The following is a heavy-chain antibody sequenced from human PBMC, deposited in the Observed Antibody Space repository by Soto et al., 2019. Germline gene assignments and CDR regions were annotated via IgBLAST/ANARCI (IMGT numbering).Heavy chain of an antibody. CDR3: ARDLAFRYDYVWGINFDY. CDR2: ISAYNGNT. V-gene: IGHV1-18*01. J-gene: IGHJ4*02. D-gene: IGHD3-16*01. Sequence: ASVKVSCKASGYTFTSYGISWVRQAPGQGLEWMGWISAYNGNTNYAQKLQGRVTMTTDTSTSTAYMELRSLRSDDTAVYYCARDLAFRYDYVWGINFDYWGQGTLVTVSS. CDR1: GYTFTSYG.